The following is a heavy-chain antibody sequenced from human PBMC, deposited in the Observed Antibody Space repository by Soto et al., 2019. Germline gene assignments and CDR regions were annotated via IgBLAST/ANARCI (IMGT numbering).Heavy chain of an antibody. Sequence: EVQLLESGGGLVQPGGSLRLSCAASGFTFNSYAMTWVRQAPGKGLEWVSVISGSCANTFYGDSVKGRFTISRDNSKNTLYLQMNSLSAEYTAVYYCARRGADSSGYYFSHFDYWGQGTLVTVSS. CDR1: GFTFNSYA. V-gene: IGHV3-23*01. D-gene: IGHD3-22*01. J-gene: IGHJ4*02. CDR2: ISGSCANT. CDR3: ARRGADSSGYYFSHFDY.